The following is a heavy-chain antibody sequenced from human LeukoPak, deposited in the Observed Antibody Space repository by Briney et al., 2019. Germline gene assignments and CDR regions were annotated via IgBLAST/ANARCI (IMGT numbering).Heavy chain of an antibody. V-gene: IGHV3-23*01. CDR1: GFTFSDYA. D-gene: IGHD4-17*01. CDR3: AKGSDGDPGWAVDY. Sequence: GGSLRLSCAASGFTFSDYAMSWVRQAPGKGLEWVSPISTSGDTIYSPDSMKGRFTISRDNSKNTLYLQMNSLRAEDTAVYYCAKGSDGDPGWAVDYWGQGTLVTVSS. J-gene: IGHJ4*02. CDR2: ISTSGDTI.